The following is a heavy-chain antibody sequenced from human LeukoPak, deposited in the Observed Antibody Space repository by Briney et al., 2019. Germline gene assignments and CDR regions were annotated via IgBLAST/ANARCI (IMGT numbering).Heavy chain of an antibody. J-gene: IGHJ4*02. V-gene: IGHV3-23*01. CDR1: GFTFSSYT. Sequence: GGSLRLSCAASGFTFSSYTMGWVRQAPGKGLEWVSEINDSGGNTYYARSVKGRFTISRDNSKNTVYLQMNSLRAEDTAVYYCARDTGSSSRYFTGHFDYWGQGTLVTVSS. CDR3: ARDTGSSSRYFTGHFDY. CDR2: INDSGGNT. D-gene: IGHD6-13*01.